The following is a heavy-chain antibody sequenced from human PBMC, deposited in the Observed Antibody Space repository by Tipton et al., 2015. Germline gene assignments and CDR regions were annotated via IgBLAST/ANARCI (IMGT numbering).Heavy chain of an antibody. D-gene: IGHD2-15*01. CDR2: VYYSGST. CDR1: GVSVSSASYY. J-gene: IGHJ5*02. Sequence: TLSLTCTVSGVSVSSASYYWSWIRQPPGEALEWIAYVYYSGSTKYNPSLKSRLTITVDTSKNQFSLQLSSVTAADTAVYYCARVTGYCSGGSCYPGYWFDPWGQGTLVTVSS. V-gene: IGHV4-61*01. CDR3: ARVTGYCSGGSCYPGYWFDP.